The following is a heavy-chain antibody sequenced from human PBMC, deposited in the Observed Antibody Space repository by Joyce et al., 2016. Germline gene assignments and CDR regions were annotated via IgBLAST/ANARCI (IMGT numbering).Heavy chain of an antibody. CDR3: AKILTATYSSGWFLDY. CDR2: ISYDGIYK. CDR1: GLTLSNYG. J-gene: IGHJ4*02. Sequence: QVQLVESGGGVVQPGRSLRLSCAASGLTLSNYGVHWVRQAPGKGLEWVACISYDGIYKYYADSVKGRFTISRDNSKNTVFLEMNSLRAEDTAVYYCAKILTATYSSGWFLDYWGQGTLVTVSS. D-gene: IGHD6-25*01. V-gene: IGHV3-30*18.